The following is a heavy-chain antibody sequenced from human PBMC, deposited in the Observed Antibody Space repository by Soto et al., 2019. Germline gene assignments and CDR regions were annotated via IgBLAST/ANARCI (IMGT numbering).Heavy chain of an antibody. CDR3: ARDAFPNYDFWIGYYKWGYYYYYTDV. V-gene: IGHV6-1*01. J-gene: IGHJ6*03. Sequence: PSQTLSLTCAISGDSVSSNSAAWNWIRQSPSRGLEWLGRAYYRSKWYNDYAVSVKSRITINPDTSKNQFSLQLNSVTPEDTAVYYCARDAFPNYDFWIGYYKWGYYYYYTDVRGKATTITVS. D-gene: IGHD3-3*01. CDR2: AYYRSKWYN. CDR1: GDSVSSNSAA.